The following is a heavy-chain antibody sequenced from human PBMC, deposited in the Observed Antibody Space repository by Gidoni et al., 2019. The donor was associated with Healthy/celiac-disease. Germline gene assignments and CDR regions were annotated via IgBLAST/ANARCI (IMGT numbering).Heavy chain of an antibody. V-gene: IGHV4-30-4*01. CDR2: IYYSGST. CDR3: ARALLPARGYCSGGSCYGGNWFDP. Sequence: QVQLQESGPGLVKPSQTLSLTCTVSGGSISSGDYYWSWIRQPPGKGLEWIGYIYYSGSTYYNPSLKSRVTISVDTSKNQFSLKLSSVTAADTAVYYCARALLPARGYCSGGSCYGGNWFDPWGQGTLVTVSS. CDR1: GGSISSGDYY. D-gene: IGHD2-15*01. J-gene: IGHJ5*02.